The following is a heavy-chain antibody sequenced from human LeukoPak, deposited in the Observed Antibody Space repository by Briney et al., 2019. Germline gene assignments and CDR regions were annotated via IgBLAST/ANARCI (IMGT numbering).Heavy chain of an antibody. CDR1: GGSFSDYY. J-gene: IGHJ4*02. D-gene: IGHD3-22*01. CDR2: INHSGST. Sequence: TSETLSLTCAIYGGSFSDYYWSWIRQPPGKGLEWIGEINHSGSTNYNPSLKSRVTTSLDTSKNQFSLKLSSVTAADTAVYYCARGPPRDYGSSGFYYNYWGQGTLVTVSS. CDR3: ARGPPRDYGSSGFYYNY. V-gene: IGHV4-34*01.